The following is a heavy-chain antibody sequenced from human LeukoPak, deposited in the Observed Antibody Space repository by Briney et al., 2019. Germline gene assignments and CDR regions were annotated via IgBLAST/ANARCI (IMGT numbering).Heavy chain of an antibody. D-gene: IGHD3-10*01. CDR1: GFTFNNYG. CDR3: ARGLYYGSGSPIDY. V-gene: IGHV3-33*01. J-gene: IGHJ4*02. CDR2: IWFDGSYT. Sequence: GGSLRLSCAASGFTFNNYGVHWVRQAPGKGLEWVAVIWFDGSYTYYADSVKGRFTISRDNSKNTLYLQMNSLRAGDTAAYYCARGLYYGSGSPIDYWGQGTLVTVSS.